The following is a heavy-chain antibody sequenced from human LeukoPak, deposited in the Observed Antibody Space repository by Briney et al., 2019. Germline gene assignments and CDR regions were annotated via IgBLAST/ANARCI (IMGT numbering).Heavy chain of an antibody. CDR1: GFTFSSYS. J-gene: IGHJ4*02. V-gene: IGHV3-21*01. Sequence: PGGSLRLSCAASGFTFSSYSINWVRQAPGKGLEWVSSISSSSGYIYYADSVKGRFTISRDNAKNSLYLQMNSLRAEDTAVYYCARWRWQQSEFDYWGQGTLVTVSS. D-gene: IGHD5-24*01. CDR3: ARWRWQQSEFDY. CDR2: ISSSSGYI.